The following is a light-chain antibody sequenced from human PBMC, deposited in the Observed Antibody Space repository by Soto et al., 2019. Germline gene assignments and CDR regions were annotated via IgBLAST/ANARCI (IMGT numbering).Light chain of an antibody. CDR3: QQYGSSPFT. CDR2: GAS. J-gene: IGKJ3*01. CDR1: QSVSSSY. Sequence: EIVLTQSPGTLSFSPGKRATLTCRASQSVSSSYLAWYQQKPGQAPRLLIYGASSRATGIPDRFSGSGSGTDFTLTISRLEPEDFAVYYCQQYGSSPFTFGPGTKVDLK. V-gene: IGKV3-20*01.